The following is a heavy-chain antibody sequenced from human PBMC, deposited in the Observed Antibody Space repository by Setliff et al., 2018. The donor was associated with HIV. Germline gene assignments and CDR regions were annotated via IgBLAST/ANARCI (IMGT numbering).Heavy chain of an antibody. Sequence: SETLSLTCAVSGYSISSGYYWGWIRQPPGKGLEWIGSGFHSGSPYYNPSLKSRVTISTDTSKNQFSLKLTSVTAADTAVYYCARAFGTKYYFDYWGQGTLVTVSS. D-gene: IGHD1-7*01. CDR3: ARAFGTKYYFDY. J-gene: IGHJ4*02. CDR1: GYSISSGYY. V-gene: IGHV4-38-2*01. CDR2: GFHSGSP.